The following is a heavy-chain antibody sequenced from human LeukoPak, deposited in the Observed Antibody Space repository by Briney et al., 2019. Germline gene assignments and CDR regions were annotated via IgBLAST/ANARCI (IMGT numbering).Heavy chain of an antibody. CDR2: ISSTAGTI. V-gene: IGHV3-48*03. J-gene: IGHJ3*02. Sequence: PGGCLRLSCAASGFTFSSYEMNWVRQAPGKGLEWVSYISSTAGTIFYADSVKGRFTISRDNAKNSLFLQMSSLRVEDTAVYYCARDASSGSDDAFDNWGQGTMVTVSS. CDR1: GFTFSSYE. D-gene: IGHD6-19*01. CDR3: ARDASSGSDDAFDN.